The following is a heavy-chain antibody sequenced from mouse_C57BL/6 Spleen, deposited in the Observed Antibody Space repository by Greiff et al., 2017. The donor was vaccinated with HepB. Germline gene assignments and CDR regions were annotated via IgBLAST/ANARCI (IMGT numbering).Heavy chain of an antibody. D-gene: IGHD1-1*01. CDR1: GFSLTSYG. CDR2: IWSDGST. Sequence: QVQLKESGPGLVAPSQSLSITCTVSGFSLTSYGVHWVRQPPGKGLEWLVVIWSDGSTTYNSALKSRLSISKDNSKSQVFLKMNSLQTDDTAMYYCATDYYGKGGTRYYAMDYWGQGTSVTVSS. J-gene: IGHJ4*01. V-gene: IGHV2-6*03. CDR3: ATDYYGKGGTRYYAMDY.